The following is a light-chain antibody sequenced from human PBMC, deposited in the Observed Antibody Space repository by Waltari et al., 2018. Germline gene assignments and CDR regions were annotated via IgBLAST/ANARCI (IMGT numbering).Light chain of an antibody. Sequence: QLVLTQSPSASASLGASVKLTCTLSSGHSSNVIAWHQQQPEKGPRYLMKVNRDGSHSKGDEIPDRFSGSSSGAERYFTSSSVQSEDEADYYCQTGGHGTWVFGGGTKLTVL. CDR2: VNRDGSH. CDR1: SGHSSNV. J-gene: IGLJ3*02. CDR3: QTGGHGTWV. V-gene: IGLV4-69*01.